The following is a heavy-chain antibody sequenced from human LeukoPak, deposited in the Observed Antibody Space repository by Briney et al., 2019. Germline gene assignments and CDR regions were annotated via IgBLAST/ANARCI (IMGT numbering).Heavy chain of an antibody. Sequence: PSETLSLTCTVSGGSISSSSYYWGWIRQPPGTGLEWIGSIYYSGSTYYNPSLKSRVTISVDTSKNQFSLKLSSVTAADTAVYYCGGFGELNPDFDYWGQGTLVTVSS. CDR1: GGSISSSSYY. D-gene: IGHD3-10*01. V-gene: IGHV4-39*01. J-gene: IGHJ4*02. CDR3: GGFGELNPDFDY. CDR2: IYYSGST.